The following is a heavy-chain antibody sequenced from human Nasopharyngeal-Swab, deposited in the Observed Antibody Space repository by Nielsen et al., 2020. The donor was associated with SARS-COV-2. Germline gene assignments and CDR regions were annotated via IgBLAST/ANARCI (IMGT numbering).Heavy chain of an antibody. CDR2: IYYSGST. Sequence: SETLSLTCTVSGGSISSGGYYWSWIRQPPGKGLEWIGYIYYSGSTYYNPSLKSRVTISVDTSKNQFSLKLSSVTAADTAVYYCARRDIRITIFGVVHDAFDIWGQGTMVTVSS. V-gene: IGHV4-31*03. D-gene: IGHD3-3*01. J-gene: IGHJ3*02. CDR1: GGSISSGGYY. CDR3: ARRDIRITIFGVVHDAFDI.